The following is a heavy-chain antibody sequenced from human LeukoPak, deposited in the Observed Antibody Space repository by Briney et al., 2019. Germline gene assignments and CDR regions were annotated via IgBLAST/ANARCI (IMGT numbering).Heavy chain of an antibody. V-gene: IGHV6-1*01. CDR3: ARGRHQRSYSSSANWFDP. D-gene: IGHD6-13*01. CDR1: GDSVSSNSAA. Sequence: SQTLSLTCAISGDSVSSNSAAWNWIRQSPSRGLEWLGRTYYRSRWYHDYALSVKSRITINPDTSKNQFSLQLNSVTPEDTAVYYCARGRHQRSYSSSANWFDPWGQGTLVTVSS. CDR2: TYYRSRWYH. J-gene: IGHJ5*02.